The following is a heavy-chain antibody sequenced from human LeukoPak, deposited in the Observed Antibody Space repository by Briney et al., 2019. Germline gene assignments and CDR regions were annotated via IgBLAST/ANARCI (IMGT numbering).Heavy chain of an antibody. V-gene: IGHV4-59*08. Sequence: SETLSLTCTVSGGSISSYYWSWIRQPPGKGLEWIGYIYYSGSTNYNPSLKSRVTISVDTSKNQFSLKLSSVTAADTAVYYCARLAYCGGDCYSRPYYFDYWGQGTLVTVSS. D-gene: IGHD2-21*01. CDR1: GGSISSYY. CDR2: IYYSGST. J-gene: IGHJ4*02. CDR3: ARLAYCGGDCYSRPYYFDY.